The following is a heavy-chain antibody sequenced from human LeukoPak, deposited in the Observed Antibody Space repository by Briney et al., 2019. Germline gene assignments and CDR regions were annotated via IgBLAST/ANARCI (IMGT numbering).Heavy chain of an antibody. CDR1: GGSLSGYY. CDR2: INHSGST. J-gene: IGHJ5*02. V-gene: IGHV4-34*01. CDR3: ARVGATTWFDP. Sequence: SETLSLTCSVYGGSLSGYYWSWIRQPPGKGLEWIGEINHSGSTNYNPSLKSRVTISVDTSKNQFSLKLSSVTAADTAVYYCARVGATTWFDPWGQGTLVTVSS. D-gene: IGHD1-26*01.